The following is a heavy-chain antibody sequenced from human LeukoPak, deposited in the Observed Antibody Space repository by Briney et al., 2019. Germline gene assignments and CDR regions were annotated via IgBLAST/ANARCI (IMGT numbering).Heavy chain of an antibody. CDR3: ARGPPYVGATFRWIYYFDY. J-gene: IGHJ4*02. Sequence: ASVKVSCKASGYTFTGYYMHWVRQAPGQGLEWMGWMNPNSGGTNYAQKFQGWVTMTRDTSISTAYMELSRLRSDDTAVYYCARGPPYVGATFRWIYYFDYWGQGTLVTVSS. D-gene: IGHD1-26*01. CDR1: GYTFTGYY. CDR2: MNPNSGGT. V-gene: IGHV1-2*04.